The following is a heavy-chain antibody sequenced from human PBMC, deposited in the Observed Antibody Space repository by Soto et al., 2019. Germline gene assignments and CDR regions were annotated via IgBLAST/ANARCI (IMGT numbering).Heavy chain of an antibody. D-gene: IGHD2-15*01. Sequence: GESLKISCKGYGYRFTTFCNGRVRQKPGKGPEWMGIIYPGDSDARYSPCFQGQVIMSADKSINTAYLQWSSLKAADTAMLYCDRIDCSGGSCSPNDAFDTWGQGTMVTVSS. J-gene: IGHJ3*02. CDR2: IYPGDSDA. CDR1: GYRFTTFC. V-gene: IGHV5-51*01. CDR3: DRIDCSGGSCSPNDAFDT.